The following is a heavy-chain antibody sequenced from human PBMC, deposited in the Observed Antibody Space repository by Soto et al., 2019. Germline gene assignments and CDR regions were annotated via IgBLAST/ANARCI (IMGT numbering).Heavy chain of an antibody. CDR3: ARQEGGAYSSSFGIYYYYGMDV. D-gene: IGHD6-13*01. CDR2: IYYSGST. CDR1: GGSISSSSYY. Sequence: PSETLSFTCTVSGGSISSSSYYGGWIRQPPGKGLEWIGSIYYSGSTYYNPSLKSRVTISVDTSKNQFSLKLSSVTAADTAVYYCARQEGGAYSSSFGIYYYYGMDVWGQGTTVTVSS. V-gene: IGHV4-39*01. J-gene: IGHJ6*02.